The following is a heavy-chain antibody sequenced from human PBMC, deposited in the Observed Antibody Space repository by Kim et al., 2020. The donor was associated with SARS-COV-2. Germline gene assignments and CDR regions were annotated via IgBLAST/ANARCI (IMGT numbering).Heavy chain of an antibody. Sequence: STYYADSVKGRFTISRDNSKNTLYLQMNSLRAEDMAVYYCAKVALQTPDYWGQGTLVTVSS. D-gene: IGHD2-15*01. J-gene: IGHJ4*02. V-gene: IGHV3-23*01. CDR2: ST. CDR3: AKVALQTPDY.